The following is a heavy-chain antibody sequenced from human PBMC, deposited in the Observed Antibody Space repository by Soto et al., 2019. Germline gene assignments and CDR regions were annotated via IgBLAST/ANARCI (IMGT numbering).Heavy chain of an antibody. CDR2: IYWDDDK. V-gene: IGHV2-5*02. Sequence: QITLKESGPTLVKPTQTLTLTCTFSGFSLSTSGVGVGWIRQPPGKALEWLALIYWDDDKRYSPSLKSRLTITKDTSKNQVVLAMTNMAPVDTGTYYCAHEAGIYGAAGVDYGIHVWGQGTTVTVSS. CDR3: AHEAGIYGAAGVDYGIHV. D-gene: IGHD4-17*01. CDR1: GFSLSTSGVG. J-gene: IGHJ6*02.